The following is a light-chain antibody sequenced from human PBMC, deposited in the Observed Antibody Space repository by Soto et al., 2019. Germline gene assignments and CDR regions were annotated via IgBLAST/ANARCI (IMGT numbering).Light chain of an antibody. CDR2: EGS. CDR1: SSDVGSYNL. CDR3: CSYAGSSSHVV. Sequence: QSALTQPASVSGSPGQSITISCTGTSSDVGSYNLVSWYQQHPGKAPKLMIYEGSKRPSGVSNRFSGSKSGNTAYLTLSGLQAEDEAEYYCCSYAGSSSHVVFGGGTKVTVL. V-gene: IGLV2-23*01. J-gene: IGLJ2*01.